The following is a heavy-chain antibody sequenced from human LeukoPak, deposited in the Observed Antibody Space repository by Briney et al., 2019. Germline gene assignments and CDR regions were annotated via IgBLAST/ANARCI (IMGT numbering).Heavy chain of an antibody. CDR2: IIPIFGTA. Sequence: ASVKVSCKASGGTFSSYAISWVRQAPGQGLEWMGGIIPIFGTANYAQKFQGRVTITTDESTSTAYMELRSLRSDDTAVYYCARGGDIVVVGVFDPWGQGTLVTVSS. D-gene: IGHD2-2*01. CDR3: ARGGDIVVVGVFDP. CDR1: GGTFSSYA. J-gene: IGHJ5*02. V-gene: IGHV1-69*05.